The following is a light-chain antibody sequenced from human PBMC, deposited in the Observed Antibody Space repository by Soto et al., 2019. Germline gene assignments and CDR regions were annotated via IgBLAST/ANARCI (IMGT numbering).Light chain of an antibody. J-gene: IGKJ3*01. CDR3: QQYYSYPPF. V-gene: IGKV1-8*01. CDR2: AAS. Sequence: AIRMTQSPSSLSASTGDRVTITSRASQGISSYLAWYQQKPGKAPKLLIYAASTLQSGVPSRFSGSGSGTDFTLTISCLQSEDFATYYCQQYYSYPPFFGPGTKVDIK. CDR1: QGISSY.